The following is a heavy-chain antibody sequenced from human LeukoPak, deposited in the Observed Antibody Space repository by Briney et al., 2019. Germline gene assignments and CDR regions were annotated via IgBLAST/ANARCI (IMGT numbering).Heavy chain of an antibody. CDR3: ARGLVPAAPDAFDY. Sequence: GASVKVSCKASGYTFTSYDINWVRQATGQGLEWMGWMNPNSGNTGYALKFQGRVTITRNTSISTAYMELSSLRSEDTAVYYCARGLVPAAPDAFDYWGQGTLVTVSS. V-gene: IGHV1-8*03. CDR1: GYTFTSYD. J-gene: IGHJ4*02. CDR2: MNPNSGNT. D-gene: IGHD2-2*01.